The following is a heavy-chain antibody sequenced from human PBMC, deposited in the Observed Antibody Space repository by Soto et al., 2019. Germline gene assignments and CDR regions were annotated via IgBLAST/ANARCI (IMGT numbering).Heavy chain of an antibody. V-gene: IGHV1-46*01. CDR1: GNTFTNYY. Sequence: QVQLVQSGAEVKKPGASVKVSCKASGNTFTNYYLHWVRQAPGQGLEWMGIINPSGGSTSYAQKFQGRVTRTRDTSTSTVYMELSSLRSEDTAVYYCASGRGFLGRWGHGTLVNVSS. CDR2: INPSGGST. D-gene: IGHD3-10*01. CDR3: ASGRGFLGR. J-gene: IGHJ4*01.